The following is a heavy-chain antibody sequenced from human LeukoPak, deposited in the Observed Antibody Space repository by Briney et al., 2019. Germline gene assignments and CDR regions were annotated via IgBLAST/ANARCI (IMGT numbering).Heavy chain of an antibody. CDR1: GFTFSSYW. D-gene: IGHD5-12*01. Sequence: GGSLRLSCAASGFTFSSYWMSWVRQAPGKGLEWVANIKEDGSAKYSVDSVKGRFTISRDNAKNTLYLQMNSLRAEDTAVYYCARDSPGYGAYDLGWGQGTLATVSS. CDR2: IKEDGSAK. CDR3: ARDSPGYGAYDLG. J-gene: IGHJ4*02. V-gene: IGHV3-7*04.